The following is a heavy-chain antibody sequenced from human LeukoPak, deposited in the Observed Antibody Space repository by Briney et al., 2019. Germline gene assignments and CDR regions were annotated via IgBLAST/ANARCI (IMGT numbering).Heavy chain of an antibody. D-gene: IGHD1-26*01. CDR2: ISSSSSYI. J-gene: IGHJ4*02. CDR3: ARKSELGFYFDY. CDR1: GFTFSSYA. V-gene: IGHV3-21*01. Sequence: GGSLRLSCAASGFTFSSYAMSWVRQAPGKGLEWVSSISSSSSYIYYADSVKGRFTISRDNAKNSLYLQMNSLRAEDTAVYYCARKSELGFYFDYWGQGTLVTVSS.